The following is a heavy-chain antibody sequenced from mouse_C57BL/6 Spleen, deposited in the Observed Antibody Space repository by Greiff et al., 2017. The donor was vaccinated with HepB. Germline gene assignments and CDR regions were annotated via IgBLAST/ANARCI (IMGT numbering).Heavy chain of an antibody. D-gene: IGHD1-1*01. CDR1: GFSLTSYG. CDR2: IWSGGST. CDR3: ARGGITTVVGYFDV. Sequence: VQLQQSGPGLVQPSQSLSITCTVSGFSLTSYGVHWVRQSPGKGLEWLGVIWSGGSTDYNAAFISRLSISKDNSKSQVFFKMNSLQADDTAIYYCARGGITTVVGYFDVWGTRTTVTVSS. J-gene: IGHJ1*03. V-gene: IGHV2-2*01.